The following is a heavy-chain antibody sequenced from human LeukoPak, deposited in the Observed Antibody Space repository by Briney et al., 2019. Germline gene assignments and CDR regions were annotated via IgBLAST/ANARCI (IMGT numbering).Heavy chain of an antibody. D-gene: IGHD7-27*01. J-gene: IGHJ6*03. Sequence: GGSLRLSCAASGFTFSSYGMHWVRQAPGKGLEWVAVIWYDGSNKYYADSVKGRFTISRDNSKNTLYLQMNSLRAEDTAVHYCARAGDHYYYYYMDVWGKGTTVTVSS. CDR1: GFTFSSYG. V-gene: IGHV3-33*01. CDR2: IWYDGSNK. CDR3: ARAGDHYYYYYMDV.